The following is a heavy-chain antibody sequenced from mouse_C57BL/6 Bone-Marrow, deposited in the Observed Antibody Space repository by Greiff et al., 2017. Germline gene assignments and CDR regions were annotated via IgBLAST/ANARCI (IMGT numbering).Heavy chain of an antibody. J-gene: IGHJ2*01. CDR1: GFTFSDYG. V-gene: IGHV5-15*01. Sequence: EVQRVESGGGLVQPGGSLKLSCAASGFTFSDYGMAWVRQAPRQGPEWVAFISNLAYSIYYADTVTGRFTISRENAKNTLYLEMSSLRSEDTAMYYCARGGTGYFDYWGQGTTLTVSS. CDR2: ISNLAYSI. D-gene: IGHD3-3*01. CDR3: ARGGTGYFDY.